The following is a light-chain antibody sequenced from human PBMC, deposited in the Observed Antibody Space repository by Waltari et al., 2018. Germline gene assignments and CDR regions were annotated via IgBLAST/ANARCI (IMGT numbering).Light chain of an antibody. CDR3: HSRDASGVGGS. J-gene: IGLJ2*01. CDR2: DKN. Sequence: SSELPQDPAVSVAMGQTVRITCQGDSLRRYYASWYQQRPGQAPILVMYDKNNRPSGVPDRFSGSNSHNTASLTITGAQAEDEASYYCHSRDASGVGGSFGGGTKLTVL. CDR1: SLRRYY. V-gene: IGLV3-19*01.